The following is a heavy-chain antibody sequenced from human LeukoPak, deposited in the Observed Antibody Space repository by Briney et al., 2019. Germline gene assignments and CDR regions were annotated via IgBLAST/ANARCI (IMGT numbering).Heavy chain of an antibody. CDR2: IYYSGST. CDR3: ARLGVEMATINDY. CDR1: GYSISSGYY. Sequence: PSETLSLTCAVSGYSISSGYYWGWIRQPPGKGLEWIGSIYYSGSTYYNPSLKSRVTISVDTFKNQFSLKLSSVTAADTAVYYCARLGVEMATINDYWGQGTLVTVSS. D-gene: IGHD5-24*01. J-gene: IGHJ4*02. V-gene: IGHV4-38-2*01.